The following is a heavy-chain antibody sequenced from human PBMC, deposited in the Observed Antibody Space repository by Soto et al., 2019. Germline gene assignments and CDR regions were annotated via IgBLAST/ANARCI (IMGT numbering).Heavy chain of an antibody. J-gene: IGHJ6*02. D-gene: IGHD2-2*01. V-gene: IGHV5-10-1*01. CDR2: IDPSDSYT. CDR3: ASGVLVVPAAPNYYYYGMDV. Sequence: GESLKISCKGSGYSFTSYWISWVRQMPGKGLGWMGRIDPSDSYTNYSPSFQGHVTISADKSISTAYLQWSSLKASDTAMYYCASGVLVVPAAPNYYYYGMDVWGQGTTVTVSS. CDR1: GYSFTSYW.